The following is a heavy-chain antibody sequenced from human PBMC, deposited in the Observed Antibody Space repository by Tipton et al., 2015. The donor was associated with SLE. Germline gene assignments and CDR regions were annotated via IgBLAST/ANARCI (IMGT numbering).Heavy chain of an antibody. J-gene: IGHJ4*02. CDR1: GASISSYY. CDR2: IYYSGST. CDR3: VRAKGSGSYSSGQFDS. D-gene: IGHD3-10*01. V-gene: IGHV4-59*01. Sequence: GLVKPSETLSLTCTVSGASISSYYYSWIRQPPGKGLEWIGHIYYSGSTYYSPSLKGRVTISVDTSKNQFSLRLTSVTAADTAVYYCVRAKGSGSYSSGQFDSWGQGSLVTVSS.